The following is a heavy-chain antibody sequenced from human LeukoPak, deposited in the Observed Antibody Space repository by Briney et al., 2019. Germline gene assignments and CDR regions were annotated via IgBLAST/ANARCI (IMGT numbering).Heavy chain of an antibody. V-gene: IGHV3-49*04. Sequence: GGSLRLSCTASGFTFGDCTMTWVRQAPGKGREWVGFIASETYGGTAEYAASVKGRFTISRDDSKSIAYLQMNSLKTEDTAVYYCTRDQTPYYWGQGTLVTVSS. CDR1: GFTFGDCT. J-gene: IGHJ4*02. CDR2: IASETYGGTA. CDR3: TRDQTPYY.